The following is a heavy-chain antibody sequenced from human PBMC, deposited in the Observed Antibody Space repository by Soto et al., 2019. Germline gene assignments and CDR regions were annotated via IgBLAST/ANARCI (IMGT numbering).Heavy chain of an antibody. Sequence: SVKVSCKASGDTFSNYAICWVRQAPGQGLEWIGGIIPILGSANYAQKFQGRVTISADGSTNTANLELSSLRSEDTAVYYCARFKVGTTTDYYYGMDVWGQGTTVTV. V-gene: IGHV1-69*13. J-gene: IGHJ6*02. CDR3: ARFKVGTTTDYYYGMDV. CDR1: GDTFSNYA. CDR2: IIPILGSA. D-gene: IGHD1-26*01.